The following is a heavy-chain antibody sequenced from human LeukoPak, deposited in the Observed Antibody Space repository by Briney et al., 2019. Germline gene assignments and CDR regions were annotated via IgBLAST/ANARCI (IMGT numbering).Heavy chain of an antibody. D-gene: IGHD3-10*01. V-gene: IGHV3-30*18. Sequence: GGSLRLSCAASGFTFSSYGMHWVRQAAGKGLEWVAVISYDGGHKYFADSVKGRFTLSRDNSKNTLYLQMNSLRAEDTAVYYCAKTGGSGTFYSYYFMDVWGKGTTVTVSS. J-gene: IGHJ6*03. CDR2: ISYDGGHK. CDR3: AKTGGSGTFYSYYFMDV. CDR1: GFTFSSYG.